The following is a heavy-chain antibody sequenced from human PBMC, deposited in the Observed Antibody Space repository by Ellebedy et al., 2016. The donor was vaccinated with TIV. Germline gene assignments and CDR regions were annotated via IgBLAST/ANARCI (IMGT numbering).Heavy chain of an antibody. V-gene: IGHV4-39*07. CDR2: IYYSGTT. CDR1: GGSINRSSSY. CDR3: ARDRDIVGATTSFDY. D-gene: IGHD1-26*01. J-gene: IGHJ4*02. Sequence: SETLSLTCTVSGGSINRSSSYWGWIRQPPGKGLEWIGSIYYSGTTYYNPSLKSRVIISVDTSKNQFSLRLASVTAADTAVYFCARDRDIVGATTSFDYWGQGTLVTVSS.